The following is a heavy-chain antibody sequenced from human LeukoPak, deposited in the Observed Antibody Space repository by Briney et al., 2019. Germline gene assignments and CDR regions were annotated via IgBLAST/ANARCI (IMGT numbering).Heavy chain of an antibody. CDR1: GFTFSSYW. D-gene: IGHD3-22*01. J-gene: IGHJ6*03. Sequence: PGGSLRLSCAASGFTFSSYWMSWVRQAPGKGLEWVANIKQDGSEKYYVDSVKGRFTISRDNAKNSLYLQMNSLRAEDTAVYYCARDHYDSSGYPHYYYYYYMDVWGKGTTVTVSS. CDR2: IKQDGSEK. V-gene: IGHV3-7*01. CDR3: ARDHYDSSGYPHYYYYYYMDV.